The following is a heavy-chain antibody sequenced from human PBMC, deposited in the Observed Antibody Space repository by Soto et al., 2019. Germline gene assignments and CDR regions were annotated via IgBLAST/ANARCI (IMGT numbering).Heavy chain of an antibody. CDR2: ISWNSNNI. D-gene: IGHD3-16*01. V-gene: IGHV3-9*01. CDR1: GFRFQDYA. J-gene: IGHJ4*02. Sequence: EVQLVESGGGLIQPGHSLRLSCEASGFRFQDYAMHWVRQAPGEGLEWVSGISWNSNNIGYGDSVKGRFTISRDNVKNSLYLQMDSLRPEDTAFYYCAKDGGGPTDSIDYWGQGSLVTVSS. CDR3: AKDGGGPTDSIDY.